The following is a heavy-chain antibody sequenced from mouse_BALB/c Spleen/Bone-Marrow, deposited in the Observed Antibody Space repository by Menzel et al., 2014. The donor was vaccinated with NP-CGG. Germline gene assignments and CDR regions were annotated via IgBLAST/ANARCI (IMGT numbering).Heavy chain of an antibody. CDR1: GYTFTTYT. D-gene: IGHD2-2*01. CDR3: AKRDIYYGYDGNAMGY. Sequence: VQLQESGAELARPGASVKMSCKASGYTFTTYTMHWVKQRPGQGLEWIGYINPSSGYTNYNQKFKDKATLTADKSSSTAYMQLSSLTSEDSAVYFCAKRDIYYGYDGNAMGYWGQGISVTVSS. V-gene: IGHV1-4*01. CDR2: INPSSGYT. J-gene: IGHJ4*01.